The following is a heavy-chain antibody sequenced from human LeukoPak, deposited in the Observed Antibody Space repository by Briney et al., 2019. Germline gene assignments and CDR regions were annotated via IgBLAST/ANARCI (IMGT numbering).Heavy chain of an antibody. J-gene: IGHJ5*02. V-gene: IGHV4-39*07. CDR3: AKGPVTTMVPGVFHIDFPFDP. D-gene: IGHD3-10*01. CDR1: GGSISSSSHS. Sequence: SETLSLTCTVSGGSISSSSHSWAWIRQPPGKTLEWTGSIYYTGSTNYNPSLKSQVTISVDTSENQVSLKLNSVTAADTAVYYCAKGPVTTMVPGVFHIDFPFDPWGQGTLVTVSS. CDR2: IYYTGST.